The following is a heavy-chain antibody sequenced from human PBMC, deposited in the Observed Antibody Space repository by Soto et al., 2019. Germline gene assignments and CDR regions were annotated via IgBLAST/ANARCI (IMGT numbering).Heavy chain of an antibody. Sequence: SVKVSCKASGGTFSSYAISWVRQAPGQGLEWMGGIIPIFGTANYAQKFQGRVTMTTDTSTSTAYMELRSLRSDDTAVYYCATVVPAAQYGSGWFDPWGQGTLVTVSS. CDR3: ATVVPAAQYGSGWFDP. CDR2: IIPIFGTA. J-gene: IGHJ5*02. V-gene: IGHV1-69*05. D-gene: IGHD2-2*01. CDR1: GGTFSSYA.